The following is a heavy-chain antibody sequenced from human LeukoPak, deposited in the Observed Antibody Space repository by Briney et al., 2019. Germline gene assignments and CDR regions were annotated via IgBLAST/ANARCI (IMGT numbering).Heavy chain of an antibody. CDR2: ISSSSSYI. J-gene: IGHJ2*01. D-gene: IGHD6-25*01. CDR1: GFTFSSYS. Sequence: GGSLRLSCAASGFTFSSYSMNWVRQAPGKGLEWVSSISSSSSYIYYADSVKGRFTISRDNAKNTLYLQMNSLTAEDTAVYYCARGPPWYFDLWGRGTLVTVSS. CDR3: ARGPPWYFDL. V-gene: IGHV3-21*01.